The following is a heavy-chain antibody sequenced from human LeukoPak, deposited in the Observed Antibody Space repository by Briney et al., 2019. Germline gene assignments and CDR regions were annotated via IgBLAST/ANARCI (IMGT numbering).Heavy chain of an antibody. J-gene: IGHJ6*02. CDR2: TSSDLNVK. D-gene: IGHD6-13*01. Sequence: GGSLRLSCAASGFTFRNYVIHWVRQAPGKGLEWVAVTSSDLNVKLYADSVKGRFTISRDNSKNTLYLQMNSLRAEDTAVYYCARGSYSSSWYYYYGMDVWGQGTTVTVSS. CDR3: ARGSYSSSWYYYYGMDV. V-gene: IGHV3-30-3*01. CDR1: GFTFRNYV.